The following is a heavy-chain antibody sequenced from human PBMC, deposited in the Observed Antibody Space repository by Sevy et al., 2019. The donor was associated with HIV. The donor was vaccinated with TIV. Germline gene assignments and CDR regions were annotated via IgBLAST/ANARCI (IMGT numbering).Heavy chain of an antibody. J-gene: IGHJ4*02. CDR3: ARSRSNVADYYFDY. D-gene: IGHD2-21*01. Sequence: GGSLRLSCAASGFTFSDYYMTWIRQSPGKGLQWISYISSGSSYTNYADSVKGRFTISRDNTKNSMYLEVHTLRPEDTAVYYCARSRSNVADYYFDYWGQGTVVTVSS. CDR2: ISSGSSYT. CDR1: GFTFSDYY. V-gene: IGHV3-11*06.